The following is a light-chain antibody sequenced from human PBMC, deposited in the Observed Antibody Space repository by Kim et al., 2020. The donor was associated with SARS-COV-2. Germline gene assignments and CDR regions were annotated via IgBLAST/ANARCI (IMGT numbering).Light chain of an antibody. Sequence: SVGDRVTLTGRASQNIDTYLNWYQQKPGKAPKLLIYTGSGLQSGVPSRFSGSGSGTDFTLTISSLQPEDFATYYCQQSYSILPFTFGGGTKVEIK. J-gene: IGKJ4*01. CDR1: QNIDTY. V-gene: IGKV1-39*01. CDR2: TGS. CDR3: QQSYSILPFT.